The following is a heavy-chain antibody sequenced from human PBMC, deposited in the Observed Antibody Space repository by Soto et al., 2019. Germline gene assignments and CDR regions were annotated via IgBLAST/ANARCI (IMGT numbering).Heavy chain of an antibody. CDR1: GFTFSSYW. CDR3: ARDREAPFSSSYTQHGPFDY. V-gene: IGHV3-7*01. Sequence: GGSLRLSCAASGFTFSSYWMSWVRQAPGKGLEWVANIKQDGSEKYYVDSVKGRFTISRDNAKNSLYLQMNSLRAEDTAVYYCARDREAPFSSSYTQHGPFDYWGQETLVTVSS. CDR2: IKQDGSEK. J-gene: IGHJ4*02. D-gene: IGHD6-6*01.